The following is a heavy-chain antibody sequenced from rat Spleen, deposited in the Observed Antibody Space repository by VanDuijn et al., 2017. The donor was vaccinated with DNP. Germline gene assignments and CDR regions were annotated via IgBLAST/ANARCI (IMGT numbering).Heavy chain of an antibody. CDR3: ARSSYGSYRWFAY. D-gene: IGHD1-3*01. Sequence: EVQLQESGSGLVKPSQSLSLTCSVTGSSITSNYWGWFRKFPGNKMEYIGHISYSGSTNYNPSLKSRISITRDTSKNQFFLQLNSVTTEDTATYYCARSSYGSYRWFAYWGQGTLVTVSS. J-gene: IGHJ3*01. CDR1: GSSITSNY. V-gene: IGHV3-1*01. CDR2: ISYSGST.